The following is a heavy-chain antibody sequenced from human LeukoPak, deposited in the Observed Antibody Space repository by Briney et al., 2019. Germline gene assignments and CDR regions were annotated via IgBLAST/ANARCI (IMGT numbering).Heavy chain of an antibody. J-gene: IGHJ4*02. CDR1: GFTFSDYY. CDR3: ATYRRGYHDSSESYYFDY. D-gene: IGHD3-22*01. CDR2: IRNSGGTI. Sequence: GGSLRLSCAASGFTFSDYYMSWIRQAPGKGLEWVSYIRNSGGTIYYADSVKGRFTISRDNAKNSLYLQMNGLRAEDTAVYYCATYRRGYHDSSESYYFDYWGQGTLVTVSS. V-gene: IGHV3-11*01.